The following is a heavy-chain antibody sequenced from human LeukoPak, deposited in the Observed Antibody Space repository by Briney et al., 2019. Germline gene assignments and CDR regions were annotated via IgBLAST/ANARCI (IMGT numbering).Heavy chain of an antibody. CDR2: INLNSGGT. CDR1: GYTFTGYY. V-gene: IGHV1-2*02. Sequence: ASVKVSCKASGYTFTGYYMHWVRQAPGQGLEWMGWINLNSGGTNYAQKFQGRVTMTRDTSISTAYMELSRLRSDDTAVYYCASLGYSYTGPHGYWGQGTLVTVSS. CDR3: ASLGYSYTGPHGY. D-gene: IGHD5-18*01. J-gene: IGHJ4*02.